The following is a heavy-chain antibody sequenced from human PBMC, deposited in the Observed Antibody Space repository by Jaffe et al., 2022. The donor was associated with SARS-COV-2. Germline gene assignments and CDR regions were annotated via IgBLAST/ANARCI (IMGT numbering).Heavy chain of an antibody. D-gene: IGHD3-10*01. CDR2: ISSNGGST. V-gene: IGHV3-64*01. J-gene: IGHJ4*02. Sequence: EVQLVESGGGLVQPGGSLRLSCAASGFTFSSYAMHWVRQAPGKGLEYVSAISSNGGSTYYANSVKGRFTISRDNSKNTLYLQMGSLRAEDMAVYYCARVGSGGVVDYWGQGTLVTVSS. CDR1: GFTFSSYA. CDR3: ARVGSGGVVDY.